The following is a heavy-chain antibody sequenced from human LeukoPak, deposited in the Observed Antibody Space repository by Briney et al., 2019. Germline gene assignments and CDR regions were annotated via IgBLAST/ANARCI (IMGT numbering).Heavy chain of an antibody. V-gene: IGHV3-15*01. CDR3: TTDLGTYYHGSQRLIPIDY. J-gene: IGHJ4*02. CDR2: IKSKTDGETT. Sequence: PGGSLRLSCVDSGFTFTNAWMSWVRQAPGKGLEWIGRIKSKTDGETTNYAEPVRGRFTISRDDSKSAVYLQMNSLKIEDTAVYYCTTDLGTYYHGSQRLIPIDYWGQGTLVTVSS. D-gene: IGHD3-10*01. CDR1: GFTFTNAW.